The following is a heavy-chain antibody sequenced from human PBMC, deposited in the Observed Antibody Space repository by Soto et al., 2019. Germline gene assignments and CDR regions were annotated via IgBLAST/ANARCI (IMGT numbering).Heavy chain of an antibody. Sequence: PSETLSLTCTVAGASISGFYCSWIWKSAGKGLEWIGRIYATGPTDYNPSLKRRVMMSVDMSKKQFSLKLRSVTAADTAVYYCVRDGTKTLREWFDPRGHRISFTVAS. CDR1: GASISGFY. J-gene: IGHJ5*02. CDR2: IYATGPT. D-gene: IGHD1-1*01. V-gene: IGHV4-4*07. CDR3: VRDGTKTLREWFDP.